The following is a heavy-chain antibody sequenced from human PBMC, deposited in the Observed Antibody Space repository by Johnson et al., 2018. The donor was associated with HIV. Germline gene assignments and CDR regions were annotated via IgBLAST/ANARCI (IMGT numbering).Heavy chain of an antibody. V-gene: IGHV3-23*04. D-gene: IGHD6-13*01. J-gene: IGHJ3*02. CDR2: ISGSGGST. Sequence: VQLVESGGGLVQPGGSLRLSCAASGFTFSSYAMRWVRQAPGKALEWASAISGSGGSTYSADSVKGRFTIARGNSKNTMYLQRNSLRAEDTAVNYCARSEEWRGEGVYQIWGQGTMVTVSS. CDR3: ARSEEWRGEGVYQI. CDR1: GFTFSSYA.